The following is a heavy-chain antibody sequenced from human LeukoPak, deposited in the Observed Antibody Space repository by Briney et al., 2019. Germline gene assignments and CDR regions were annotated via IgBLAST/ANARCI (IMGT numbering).Heavy chain of an antibody. CDR2: IYNSGST. Sequence: SETLSLTCSVSGGSISSSSYYWGWIRQPPGKGMEWIGNIYNSGSTYYNPSLKSRVTISADRSKNQFSLKLSSVTAADTAVYYCARSPGGAYFDYWGQGTLVTVSS. CDR1: GGSISSSSYY. J-gene: IGHJ4*02. D-gene: IGHD3-16*01. V-gene: IGHV4-39*01. CDR3: ARSPGGAYFDY.